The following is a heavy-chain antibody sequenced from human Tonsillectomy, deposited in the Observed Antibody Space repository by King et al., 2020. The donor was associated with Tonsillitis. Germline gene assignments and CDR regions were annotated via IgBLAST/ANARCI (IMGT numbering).Heavy chain of an antibody. CDR3: ARYVSGSFDD. J-gene: IGHJ4*02. V-gene: IGHV4-39*01. D-gene: IGHD1-26*01. CDR2: MSDSGAS. Sequence: QLQESGPGVVKPSETLSLTCSVSGGSIGRSEHYWAWIRQPPGRGLEWIGYMSDSGASFYNPSLKSRITISGGASDNRFSLKLSSVTAADTAVYICARYVSGSFDDWGQGALVTVSS. CDR1: GGSIGRSEHY.